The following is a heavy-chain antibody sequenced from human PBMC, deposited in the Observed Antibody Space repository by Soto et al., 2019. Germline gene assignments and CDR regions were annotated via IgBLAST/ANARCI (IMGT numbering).Heavy chain of an antibody. Sequence: QVQLVQSGAEVKKPGSSVKVSCKASGGTFSSYTISWVRQAPGQGLEWMGRIIPILGIANYAQKFRGRVTITADKSTSTAYMELSSLRSEDTAVYYCAPKLADSSGWTGGFDYWGQGTLVTVSS. D-gene: IGHD6-19*01. V-gene: IGHV1-69*02. J-gene: IGHJ4*02. CDR1: GGTFSSYT. CDR2: IIPILGIA. CDR3: APKLADSSGWTGGFDY.